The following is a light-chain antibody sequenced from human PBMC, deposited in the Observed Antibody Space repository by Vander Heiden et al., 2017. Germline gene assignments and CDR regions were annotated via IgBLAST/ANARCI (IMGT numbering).Light chain of an antibody. CDR2: AAS. J-gene: IGKJ1*01. Sequence: DIQMTQSPSSLSASVGDRVTITCRASQSITTYLNWYQQKPGKAPNLLIYAASTLQNGVASRFSGSGSGTDFTLTISGLLPEDFATYYCQQSYNSARRTFGQGTKVEFK. V-gene: IGKV1-39*01. CDR3: QQSYNSARRT. CDR1: QSITTY.